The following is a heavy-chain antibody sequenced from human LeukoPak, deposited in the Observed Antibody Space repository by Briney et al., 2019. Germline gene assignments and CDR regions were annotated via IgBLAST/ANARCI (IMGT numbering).Heavy chain of an antibody. Sequence: GGSLRLSCAASVFTFSSYCMHWVRQALSKGLEWVAVISYDGSYKYYADSVKGRFTISRDNSKNTLYLQMNSLRAEDTAVYYCAKERQRGSLDYWGQGTLVTVSS. V-gene: IGHV3-30*18. J-gene: IGHJ4*02. CDR1: VFTFSSYC. CDR2: ISYDGSYK. CDR3: AKERQRGSLDY.